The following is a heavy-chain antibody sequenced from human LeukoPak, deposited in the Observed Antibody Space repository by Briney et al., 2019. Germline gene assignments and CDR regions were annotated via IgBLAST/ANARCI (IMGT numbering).Heavy chain of an antibody. V-gene: IGHV4-59*08. J-gene: IGHJ6*02. Sequence: SETLSLTCTVSGGSISSYYWSWIRQPPGRGLEWIGYIYYSGSTNYNPSLKSRVTISVDTSKNQFSLKLSSVTAADTAVYYCARSYYYGMDVWGQGTTVTVSS. CDR3: ARSYYYGMDV. CDR1: GGSISSYY. CDR2: IYYSGST.